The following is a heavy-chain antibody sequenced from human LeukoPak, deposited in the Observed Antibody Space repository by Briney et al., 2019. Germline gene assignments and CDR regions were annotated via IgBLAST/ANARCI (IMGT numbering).Heavy chain of an antibody. Sequence: GGSLRLSCAASGFTFISYWMSWVRQAPGKGLEWVANIKQDGSEKYYVDSVKGRFTISRDNAKNSLYLQMNSLRAEDTAVYYCARKPYYYDSSGYYPDAFDIWGQGTMVTVSS. J-gene: IGHJ3*02. D-gene: IGHD3-22*01. CDR1: GFTFISYW. CDR3: ARKPYYYDSSGYYPDAFDI. V-gene: IGHV3-7*01. CDR2: IKQDGSEK.